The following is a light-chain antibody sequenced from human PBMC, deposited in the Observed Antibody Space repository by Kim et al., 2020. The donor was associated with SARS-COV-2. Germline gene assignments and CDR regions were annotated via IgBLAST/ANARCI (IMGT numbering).Light chain of an antibody. V-gene: IGLV3-21*04. CDR1: NIERKN. J-gene: IGLJ3*02. CDR2: YDT. Sequence: SYELTQPPSVSVAPGKTARITCGGNNIERKNVHWYQQKPGQAPVLVIYYDTYRPSGIPERFSGSNSGNTATLTISGVEAGDEADYYCQVWDSSTDLWVFGGGTKLTVL. CDR3: QVWDSSTDLWV.